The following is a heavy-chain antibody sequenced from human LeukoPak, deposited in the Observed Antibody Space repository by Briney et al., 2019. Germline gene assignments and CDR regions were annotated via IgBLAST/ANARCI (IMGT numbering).Heavy chain of an antibody. CDR3: ARGPTPSGEWLRPYYFDY. CDR2: IYHSGST. CDR1: GYSISSGYY. J-gene: IGHJ4*02. D-gene: IGHD5-12*01. V-gene: IGHV4-38-2*02. Sequence: SETLSLTCTVSGYSISSGYYWGWIRQPPGKGLEWIGSIYHSGSTYYNPSLKSRVTISVDTSKNQFSLKLSSVTAADTAVYYCARGPTPSGEWLRPYYFDYWGQGTLVTVSS.